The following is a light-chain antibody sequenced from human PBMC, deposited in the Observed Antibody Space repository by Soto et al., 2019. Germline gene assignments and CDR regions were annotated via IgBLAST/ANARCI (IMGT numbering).Light chain of an antibody. CDR3: QQANSSPLT. J-gene: IGKJ4*01. CDR2: AAS. Sequence: DIQMTQSPSSVSASVGDRVTITCRASQGISSWLAWYPQKPGKSPKLLMYAASSLQSGVPSRISGSGSGTDFTLTLSSLKPEDFATYYCQQANSSPLTFGGGTKVEIK. V-gene: IGKV1D-12*01. CDR1: QGISSW.